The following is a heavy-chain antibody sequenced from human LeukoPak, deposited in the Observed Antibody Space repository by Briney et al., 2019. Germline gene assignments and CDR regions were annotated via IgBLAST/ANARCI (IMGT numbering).Heavy chain of an antibody. D-gene: IGHD3-10*01. CDR3: ARSFYGSGSYQDY. Sequence: GGSLRLSCAASEFTFSSYSMNWVRQAPGKGLEWVSSISSSSSYIYYADSVKGRFTISRDNAKNSLYLQMNSLRAEDTAVYYRARSFYGSGSYQDYWGQGTLVTVSS. J-gene: IGHJ4*02. V-gene: IGHV3-21*01. CDR1: EFTFSSYS. CDR2: ISSSSSYI.